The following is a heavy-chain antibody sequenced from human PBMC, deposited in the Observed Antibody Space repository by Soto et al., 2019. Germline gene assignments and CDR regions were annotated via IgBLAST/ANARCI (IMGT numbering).Heavy chain of an antibody. CDR2: IYYSGST. Sequence: SETLSLTCTVSGGSVSSGSYYWSWIRQPPGKGLEWIGYIYYSGSTNYNPSLKSRVTISVDTSKNQFSLKLSFVTAADTAMYYCARVSFYYDSSGYAVAWFDPWGQGTRVTVSS. CDR3: ARVSFYYDSSGYAVAWFDP. J-gene: IGHJ5*02. D-gene: IGHD3-22*01. CDR1: GGSVSSGSYY. V-gene: IGHV4-61*01.